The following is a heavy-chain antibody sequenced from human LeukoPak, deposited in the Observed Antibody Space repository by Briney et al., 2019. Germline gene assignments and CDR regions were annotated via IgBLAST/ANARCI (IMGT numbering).Heavy chain of an antibody. CDR3: ARNHPDLLTGYYYFDY. J-gene: IGHJ4*02. V-gene: IGHV1-2*02. D-gene: IGHD3-9*01. CDR2: INPNSGGT. Sequence: AASVKVSCKASGYTFTGYYMHWVRQAPGQGLEWMGSINPNSGGTNYAQKFQGRVTMTRDTSISTAYLELSRLRSDATAVYSCARNHPDLLTGYYYFDYWGQGTLVTVSS. CDR1: GYTFTGYY.